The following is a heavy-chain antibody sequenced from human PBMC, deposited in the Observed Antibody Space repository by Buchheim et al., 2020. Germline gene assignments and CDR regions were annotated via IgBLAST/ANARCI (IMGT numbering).Heavy chain of an antibody. D-gene: IGHD3-22*01. Sequence: QVQLVESGGGVVQPGRSLRLSCAASGFTFSSYGMHWVRQAPGKGLEWVAVIWYDGSNKYYADSVKGRFTISRDNSTNTLYLQMNSLRAEDTAVYYCARDPWYYYDSSGYYPGSYYFDYWGQGTL. V-gene: IGHV3-33*01. CDR3: ARDPWYYYDSSGYYPGSYYFDY. J-gene: IGHJ4*02. CDR1: GFTFSSYG. CDR2: IWYDGSNK.